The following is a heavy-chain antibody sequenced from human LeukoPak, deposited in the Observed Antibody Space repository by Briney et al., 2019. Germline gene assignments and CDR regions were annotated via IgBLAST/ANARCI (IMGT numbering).Heavy chain of an antibody. D-gene: IGHD3-3*01. V-gene: IGHV3-23*01. Sequence: GGSLRLSCAASGFTFSSYAMSWVRQAPGKGLEWVSAISGSGGSTYYADSVKGRFTISRDNSKNTLYLQMNSLRAEDTAVYYCAKDGYYDFWSGYYYGSGGFRGMDVWGQGTTDTVSS. J-gene: IGHJ6*02. CDR3: AKDGYYDFWSGYYYGSGGFRGMDV. CDR1: GFTFSSYA. CDR2: ISGSGGST.